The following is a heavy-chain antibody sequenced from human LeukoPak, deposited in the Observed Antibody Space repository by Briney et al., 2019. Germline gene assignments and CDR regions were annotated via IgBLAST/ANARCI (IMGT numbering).Heavy chain of an antibody. Sequence: SETLSLTCAVYVGSFSGYYWSWIRQPPGKGLEWIGEINHSGSTNYNPSLKSRATISVDTSKNRFSLKVSSVTAADTAVYYCARRPRNSGSYDGPSGLDYWGQGNLVTVSS. J-gene: IGHJ4*02. CDR2: INHSGST. CDR1: VGSFSGYY. D-gene: IGHD1-26*01. V-gene: IGHV4-34*01. CDR3: ARRPRNSGSYDGPSGLDY.